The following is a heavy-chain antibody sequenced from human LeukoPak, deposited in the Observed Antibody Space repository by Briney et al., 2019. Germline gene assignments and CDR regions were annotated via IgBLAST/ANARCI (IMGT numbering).Heavy chain of an antibody. Sequence: GRSLKLSCAASGFTFSSYAMSCVRQTPGKGLEWVSAISGTGGSTYYADSAKGRFTISRDNSKNTLYLQMNSLRAEDTAVYYCAKTPGRWELLGDLYWFDPWGQGTLVTVSS. CDR3: AKTPGRWELLGDLYWFDP. V-gene: IGHV3-23*01. CDR1: GFTFSSYA. D-gene: IGHD1-26*01. CDR2: ISGTGGST. J-gene: IGHJ5*02.